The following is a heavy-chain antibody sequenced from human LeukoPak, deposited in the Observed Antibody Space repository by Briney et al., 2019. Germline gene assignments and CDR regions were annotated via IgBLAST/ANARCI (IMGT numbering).Heavy chain of an antibody. CDR1: GGSISSGGDY. CDR2: IYQSGTT. CDR3: ARSKAHLSTSWYGTWFDP. Sequence: SETLSLTCTVSGGSISSGGDYWSWIRQPPGKAPEWIGYIYQSGTTYYNPSLKSRVTISVDTSKNQLSLKLSSVTAADTAVYYCARSKAHLSTSWYGTWFDPWGQGTLVTVSS. J-gene: IGHJ5*02. V-gene: IGHV4-30-2*01. D-gene: IGHD2-2*01.